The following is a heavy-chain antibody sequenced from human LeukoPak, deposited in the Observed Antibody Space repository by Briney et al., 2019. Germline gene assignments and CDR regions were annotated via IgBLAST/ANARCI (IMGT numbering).Heavy chain of an antibody. CDR3: ARGYKYYYDSSGYWGFDY. J-gene: IGHJ4*02. CDR1: GGSISSSNW. CDR2: IYYSGST. Sequence: SGTLSLTCAVSGGSISSSNWWSWVRQPPGKGLEGIGYIYYSGSTNYNPSLKSRVTISVDTSKNQFSLKLSSVTAADTAVYYCARGYKYYYDSSGYWGFDYWGQGTLVTVSS. D-gene: IGHD3-22*01. V-gene: IGHV4-4*02.